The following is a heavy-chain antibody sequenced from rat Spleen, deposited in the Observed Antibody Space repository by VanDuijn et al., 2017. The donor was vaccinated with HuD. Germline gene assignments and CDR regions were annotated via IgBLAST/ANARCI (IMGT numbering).Heavy chain of an antibody. Sequence: EVQLQESGPGLVKPSQSLSLTCSVTGYSIRSSYSWNWIRRFPGNKLEWMGYINNAGSTNYNPSLKSRVSITRDTSKNQFFLQVNSVTTEDTATYYCGRHGYNSYFDYWGQGVMVTVSS. V-gene: IGHV3-3*01. CDR3: GRHGYNSYFDY. CDR1: GYSIRSSYS. CDR2: INNAGST. J-gene: IGHJ2*01. D-gene: IGHD1-9*01.